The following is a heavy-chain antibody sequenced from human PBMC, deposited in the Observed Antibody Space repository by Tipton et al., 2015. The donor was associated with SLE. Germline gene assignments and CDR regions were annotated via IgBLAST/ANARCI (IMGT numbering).Heavy chain of an antibody. Sequence: SLRPSCAASGFTFDDYAMHWVRQAPGKGLEWVSGISWNSGSIGYADSVKGRFTISRDNAEKSVYLQMNNLRVEDTAVYYCARSPDVVVVPAAKEYYYYMDVWGEGTTVTVSS. J-gene: IGHJ6*03. CDR3: ARSPDVVVVPAAKEYYYYMDV. V-gene: IGHV3-9*01. CDR1: GFTFDDYA. D-gene: IGHD2-2*01. CDR2: ISWNSGSI.